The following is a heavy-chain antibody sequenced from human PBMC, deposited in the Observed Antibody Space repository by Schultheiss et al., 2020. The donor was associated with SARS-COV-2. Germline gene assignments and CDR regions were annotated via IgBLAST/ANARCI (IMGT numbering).Heavy chain of an antibody. V-gene: IGHV3-11*06. CDR1: GFTFSDYY. CDR3: ANGPGYCSSTSCYSAFDI. J-gene: IGHJ3*02. D-gene: IGHD2-2*01. CDR2: ISSSSSYT. Sequence: GGSLRLSCAASGFTFSDYYMSWIRQAPGKGLEWVSYISSSSSYTNYADSVKGRFTISRDNAKNSLYLQMNSLRAEDTAVYYCANGPGYCSSTSCYSAFDIWGQGTMVTVSS.